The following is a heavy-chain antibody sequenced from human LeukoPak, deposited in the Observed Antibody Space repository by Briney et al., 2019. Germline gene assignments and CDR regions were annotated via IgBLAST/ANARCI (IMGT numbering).Heavy chain of an antibody. D-gene: IGHD3-16*01. CDR1: GGSISSYF. CDR3: ARVYVGGDAFDI. CDR2: IYYSGST. V-gene: IGHV4-59*01. Sequence: SETLSLTCTVSGGSISSYFWSWIRQPPGKGLEWIGYIYYSGSTNYNPSLKSRVTISVDTSKNQFSLKLSSVTAADTAVYYCARVYVGGDAFDIWGQGTMVTVSS. J-gene: IGHJ3*02.